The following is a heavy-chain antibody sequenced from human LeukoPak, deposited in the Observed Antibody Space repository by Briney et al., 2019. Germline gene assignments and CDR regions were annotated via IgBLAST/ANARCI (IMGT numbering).Heavy chain of an antibody. CDR3: VRGVYNNGNMNDY. CDR1: GFTFSSYG. V-gene: IGHV3-30*19. D-gene: IGHD5/OR15-5a*01. J-gene: IGHJ4*02. Sequence: PGGSLRLSCAASGFTFSSYGMHWVRQAPGKGLDWVAIISDDGGRKFYADSVEGRFTISRDNSKNTLFLQMNSLRAEDTALYYCVRGVYNNGNMNDYWGQGTLVIVSS. CDR2: ISDDGGRK.